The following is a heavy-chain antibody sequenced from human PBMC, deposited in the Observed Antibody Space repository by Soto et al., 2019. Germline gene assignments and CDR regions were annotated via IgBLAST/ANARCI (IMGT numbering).Heavy chain of an antibody. CDR3: PRKFYPPLFDY. CDR1: GDSISSADYY. J-gene: IGHJ4*02. V-gene: IGHV4-30-4*01. Sequence: SETLSLTCTVSGDSISSADYYWSWIRQPPGQGLEWIGYVYHSGSTYYNPSLKRRVTMSIDTSKNQFSLNLSSVTAADTAVYSGPRKFYPPLFDYWGQGTLVTVSS. D-gene: IGHD3-3*01. CDR2: VYHSGST.